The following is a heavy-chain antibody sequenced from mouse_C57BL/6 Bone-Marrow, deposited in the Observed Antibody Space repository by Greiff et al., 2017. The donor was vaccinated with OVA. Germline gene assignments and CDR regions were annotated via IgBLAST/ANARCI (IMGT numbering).Heavy chain of an antibody. CDR2: IDPSDSET. CDR1: GYTFTSYW. CDR3: ARRVITTTGYYAMDY. V-gene: IGHV1-52*01. D-gene: IGHD2-4*01. Sequence: QVQLQQPGAELVRPGSSVKLSCKASGYTFTSYWMHWVKQRPIQGLEWIGNIDPSDSETHYNQKFKDKATLTVDKSSSTAYMQLSSLTSEDSAVYYCARRVITTTGYYAMDYWGQGTSVTVSS. J-gene: IGHJ4*01.